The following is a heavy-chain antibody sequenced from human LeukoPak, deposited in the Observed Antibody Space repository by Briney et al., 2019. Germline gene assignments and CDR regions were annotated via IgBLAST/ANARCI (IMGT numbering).Heavy chain of an antibody. V-gene: IGHV3-30*18. J-gene: IGHJ4*02. CDR1: GFTFSSYG. D-gene: IGHD6-13*01. CDR3: AKEGAAGGKMQYCFDY. Sequence: PGRSLRPSCAASGFTFSSYGMHWVRQAPGKGLEWVAVISDDGSTNYYADSVKGRFTISRDNSKNTLYLDTNSLRAEDTAVYYCAKEGAAGGKMQYCFDYWGQGTRLTVSS. CDR2: ISDDGSTN.